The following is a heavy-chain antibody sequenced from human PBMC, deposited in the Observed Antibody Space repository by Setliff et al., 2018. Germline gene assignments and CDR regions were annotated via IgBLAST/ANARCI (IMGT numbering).Heavy chain of an antibody. V-gene: IGHV4-38-2*01. CDR1: GYSINSDCF. CDR2: ISHSGST. J-gene: IGHJ5*02. Sequence: SETLSLTCAVSGYSINSDCFWGWIRQPPGKGLEWIGTISHSGSTSYNSSLKSRVTVSVDTSKNQFFLKLSSVTAADTAVYYCVRGFTIFGVVKLERWFDPWGQGTLVTVS. CDR3: VRGFTIFGVVKLERWFDP. D-gene: IGHD3-3*01.